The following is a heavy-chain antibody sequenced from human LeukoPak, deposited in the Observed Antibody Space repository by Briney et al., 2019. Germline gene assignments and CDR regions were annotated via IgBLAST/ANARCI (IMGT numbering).Heavy chain of an antibody. Sequence: SETLSLTCTVSGGSVSSSSYYWGWIRQPPGKGLEWIGSIYYSGSTYYNPSLKSRVTISVDTSKNQFSLKLSSVTAADTAVYYCASEPGIAAAGHFDHWGQGTLVTVSS. CDR3: ASEPGIAAAGHFDH. J-gene: IGHJ4*02. CDR2: IYYSGST. CDR1: GGSVSSSSYY. D-gene: IGHD6-13*01. V-gene: IGHV4-39*01.